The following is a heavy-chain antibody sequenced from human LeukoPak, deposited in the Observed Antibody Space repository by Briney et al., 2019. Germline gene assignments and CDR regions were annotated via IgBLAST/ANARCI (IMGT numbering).Heavy chain of an antibody. CDR1: GFTFSSYA. Sequence: GGSLRLSCAASGFTFSSYAMHWVRQAPGKGLEWVAVISYDGSNKYYADSVKGRFTISRDNSKNTLYLQMNSLRAEDTAVYYCARTVTREDYWGQGTLVTVSS. D-gene: IGHD4-17*01. CDR2: ISYDGSNK. J-gene: IGHJ4*02. V-gene: IGHV3-30*04. CDR3: ARTVTREDY.